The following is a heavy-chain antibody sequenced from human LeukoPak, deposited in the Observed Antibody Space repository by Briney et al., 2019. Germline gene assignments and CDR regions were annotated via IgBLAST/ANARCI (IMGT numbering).Heavy chain of an antibody. CDR1: GFNFSSFA. CDR2: ISKTGSIA. V-gene: IGHV3-23*01. J-gene: IGHJ4*02. D-gene: IGHD3-10*01. Sequence: GGSLRLSCVVSGFNFSSFAMNWVRQAPGKGLEWVSIISKTGSIASRADSLKGRFTISRDNSKNTVYLLMNSLRAEDTALYYCATESFHYWGQGTLVAVSS. CDR3: ATESFHY.